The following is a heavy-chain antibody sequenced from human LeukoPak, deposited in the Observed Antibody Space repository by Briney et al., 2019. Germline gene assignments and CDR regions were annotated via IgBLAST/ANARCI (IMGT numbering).Heavy chain of an antibody. CDR2: IKQDGSEK. V-gene: IGHV3-7*01. CDR3: ARDLSGGYGRYYFDY. J-gene: IGHJ4*02. CDR1: GFTFSSYW. D-gene: IGHD6-19*01. Sequence: PGGSLRLSCAASGFTFSSYWMSWVRQAPGKGLEWVANIKQDGSEKYYVDSVKGRFTISTDNAKNSLYLQMNSLRAEDTAVYYCARDLSGGYGRYYFDYWGQGTLVTVSS.